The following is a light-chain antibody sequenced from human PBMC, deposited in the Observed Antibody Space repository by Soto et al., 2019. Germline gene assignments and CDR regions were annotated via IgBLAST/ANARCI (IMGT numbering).Light chain of an antibody. CDR2: EAS. V-gene: IGLV2-23*02. CDR1: SNDIGGYNL. J-gene: IGLJ2*01. CDR3: CSFAGGATFV. Sequence: QSALTQPASVSGSPGQSITISCTWTSNDIGGYNLVSWYQQHPGKAPKLIIYEASERPSGVSDRFSGSRSGNTAPLTISTLQAEDEADYSCCSFAGGATFVFGGGTKLTVL.